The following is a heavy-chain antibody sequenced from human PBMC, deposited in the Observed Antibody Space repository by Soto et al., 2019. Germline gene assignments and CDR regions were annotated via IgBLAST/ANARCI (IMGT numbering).Heavy chain of an antibody. D-gene: IGHD5-18*01. CDR1: GFTFSSYG. V-gene: IGHV3-30*03. CDR2: ISYDGGLQ. Sequence: QAHLVESGGGVVQPGRSLRLSCAASGFTFSSYGMHWVRQAPGTGLEWVAVISYDGGLQHYADSVKGRFTISRDNSKNMVLLQMNSLRAEDTAVYYCVSDRGYGHASVPYSWGQGNLVSVSS. CDR3: VSDRGYGHASVPYS. J-gene: IGHJ4*02.